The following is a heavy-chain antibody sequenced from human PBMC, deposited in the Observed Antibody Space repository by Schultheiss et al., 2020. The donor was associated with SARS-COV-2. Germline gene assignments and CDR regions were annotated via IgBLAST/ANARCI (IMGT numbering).Heavy chain of an antibody. CDR3: AKLYYDCSSTSCDSHYYYYYMDV. J-gene: IGHJ6*03. Sequence: GGSLRLSCVVSGFAFNSSWMYWVCQAPEKGLEWVSYIGSGCDTRHYADSVKGRFTISRDNSKNTLYLQMNSLRAEDTAVYYCAKLYYDCSSTSCDSHYYYYYMDVWGKGTTVTVSS. D-gene: IGHD2-2*01. V-gene: IGHV3-48*01. CDR2: IGSGCDTR. CDR1: GFAFNSSW.